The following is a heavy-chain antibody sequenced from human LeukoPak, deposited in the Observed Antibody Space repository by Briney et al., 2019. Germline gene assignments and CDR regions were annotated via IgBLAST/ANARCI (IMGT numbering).Heavy chain of an antibody. CDR1: GFTFSSYG. V-gene: IGHV3-30*03. D-gene: IGHD2-2*02. CDR3: ASILYG. CDR2: ISNDGSDK. J-gene: IGHJ4*02. Sequence: PGRSLRLSCAASGFTFSSYGIHWVRQAPGKGLEWVAVISNDGSDKSYADSVKGRFTISRDTSQNTVFLQMNGLRDEDTALYYCASILYGWGQGTLVTVSS.